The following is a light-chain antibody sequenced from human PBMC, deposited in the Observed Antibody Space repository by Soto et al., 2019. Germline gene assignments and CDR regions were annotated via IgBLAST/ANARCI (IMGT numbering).Light chain of an antibody. CDR3: SSFTISSTLV. CDR1: SSDVGGYTY. J-gene: IGLJ1*01. CDR2: EVD. Sequence: QSALTQPASVSGSPGQSITISCTGTSSDVGGYTYVSWYQQHPGKAPKLMISEVDNRPSGVSNRFSGSKSGNTASLTISGLQAEDEADYYCSSFTISSTLVFGTGTKLTVL. V-gene: IGLV2-14*01.